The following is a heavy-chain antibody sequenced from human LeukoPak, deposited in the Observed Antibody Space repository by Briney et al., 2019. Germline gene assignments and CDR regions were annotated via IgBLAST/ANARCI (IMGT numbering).Heavy chain of an antibody. CDR1: GYTFTSYG. CDR3: ARDPQNYFDC. Sequence: ASVKVSCKTSGYTFTSYGISWVRQAPGQGLEWMGWISGYNGNTNYAQKLQGRVSMTTDTSTNTAYMELRSLRSDDTAVYYCARDPQNYFDCWGQGTLVTVSS. J-gene: IGHJ4*02. V-gene: IGHV1-18*01. CDR2: ISGYNGNT.